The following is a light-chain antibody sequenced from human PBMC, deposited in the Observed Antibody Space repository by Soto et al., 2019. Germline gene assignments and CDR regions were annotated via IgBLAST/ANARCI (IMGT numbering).Light chain of an antibody. J-gene: IGKJ2*01. Sequence: DIQLTQSPSFLSASVGDRVTITCRTSHGISSYLAWYQQPPGKAPNLLIYGASTLPRGVSSRFSGSGSGTEFTLTISSLQPEDFATYYCQHLNTYPRTFGQGTKLEVK. CDR3: QHLNTYPRT. CDR2: GAS. CDR1: HGISSY. V-gene: IGKV1-9*01.